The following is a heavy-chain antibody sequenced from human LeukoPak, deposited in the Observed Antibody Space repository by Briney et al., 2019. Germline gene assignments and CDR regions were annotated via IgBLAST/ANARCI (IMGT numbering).Heavy chain of an antibody. D-gene: IGHD3-22*01. CDR1: GGSISSYS. CDR2: IYTSGST. V-gene: IGHV4-4*07. Sequence: SETLSLTCTVSGGSISSYSWSWIRQPAGKGLEWIGRIYTSGSTDYNPSLKSRVTISVDKSKNQFSLKLSSVTAADTAVYYCARKGATMIPWYFDLWGRGTLVTVSS. J-gene: IGHJ2*01. CDR3: ARKGATMIPWYFDL.